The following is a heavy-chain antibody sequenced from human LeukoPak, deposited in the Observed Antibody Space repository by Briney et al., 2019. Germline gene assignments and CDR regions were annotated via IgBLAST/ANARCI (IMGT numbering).Heavy chain of an antibody. J-gene: IGHJ4*02. CDR2: IYHSGST. D-gene: IGHD2-8*02. Sequence: SETLSPTCAVSHYSISSGYYWGWIRQPPGKGMEWIGSIYHSGSTYYNPSLKSRVTISIDTSKNQFSLKLSSVTAADTAVYYCAGLPGGYFDYWGQGTLVTVSS. V-gene: IGHV4-38-2*01. CDR1: HYSISSGYY. CDR3: AGLPGGYFDY.